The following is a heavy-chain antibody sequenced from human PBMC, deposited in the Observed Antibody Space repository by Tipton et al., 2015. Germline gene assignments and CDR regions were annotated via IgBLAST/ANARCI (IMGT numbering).Heavy chain of an antibody. CDR1: GDSIGGSS. V-gene: IGHV4-4*07. D-gene: IGHD6-13*01. CDR2: IFVSGRT. CDR3: ARDVPHRDHSSSGSFHY. Sequence: TLSLTCTVSGDSIGGSSWSWIRQPAGKGLEWIGRIFVSGRTDYNPSLKSRVTMSVDATESQFSLRLSSVTAADTAVYYCARDVPHRDHSSSGSFHYWGQGTLVTVS. J-gene: IGHJ4*02.